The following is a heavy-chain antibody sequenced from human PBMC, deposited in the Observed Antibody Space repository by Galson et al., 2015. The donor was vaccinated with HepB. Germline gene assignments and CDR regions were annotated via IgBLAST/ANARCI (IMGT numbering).Heavy chain of an antibody. CDR2: IVVGSGNT. D-gene: IGHD2-15*01. J-gene: IGHJ6*02. CDR1: GFTFTSSA. V-gene: IGHV1-58*02. CDR3: AAESNVVAVAATPYYYYGMDV. Sequence: SVKVSCKASGFTFTSSAMQWVRQARGQRLEWIGWIVVGSGNTNYAQKFQERVTITRDMSTSTAYMELSSLRSEDTAVYYCAAESNVVAVAATPYYYYGMDVWGQGTTVTVSS.